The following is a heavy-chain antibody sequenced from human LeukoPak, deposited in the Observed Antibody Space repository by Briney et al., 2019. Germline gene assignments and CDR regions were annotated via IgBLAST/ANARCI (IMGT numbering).Heavy chain of an antibody. CDR1: GFTFSTYW. V-gene: IGHV3-7*01. D-gene: IGHD3-3*01. CDR3: ASQYYDFWSGPEGY. CDR2: TREDGSEK. J-gene: IGHJ4*02. Sequence: GGSLRLSCTASGFTFSTYWMSWVRQAPGKGLEWVANTREDGSEKYYVDSVKGRFTISRDNAKNSLYLQMNSLRAEDTAVYYCASQYYDFWSGPEGYWGQGTLVTVSS.